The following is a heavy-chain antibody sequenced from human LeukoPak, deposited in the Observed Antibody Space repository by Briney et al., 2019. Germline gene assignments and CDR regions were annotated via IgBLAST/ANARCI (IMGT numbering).Heavy chain of an antibody. V-gene: IGHV1-2*02. J-gene: IGHJ5*02. CDR3: AREGLDP. CDR1: GYTFNSYY. CDR2: INPNSGGT. Sequence: ASVKVSCKAYGYTFNSYYMHWVRQAPGQGLEWMGWINPNSGGTIYAQNFQGRVTMTRDTSISTAYMDLSSLTSDDTAVYYCAREGLDPWGQGTLVTVSS.